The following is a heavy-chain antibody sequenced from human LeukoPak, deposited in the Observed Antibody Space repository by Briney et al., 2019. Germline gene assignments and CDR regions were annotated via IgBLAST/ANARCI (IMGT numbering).Heavy chain of an antibody. CDR1: GYTFTDYY. Sequence: ASVKVSCKASGYTFTDYYMHWVRLAPGQGLEWMGWINPNSGGTNYVQKFQGWVTLTRDTSISTAYMELSRLTTYDTAVYYCARANFLHCSSPSCLFDYWGQGTLVTVSS. CDR3: ARANFLHCSSPSCLFDY. J-gene: IGHJ4*02. V-gene: IGHV1-2*04. CDR2: INPNSGGT. D-gene: IGHD2-2*01.